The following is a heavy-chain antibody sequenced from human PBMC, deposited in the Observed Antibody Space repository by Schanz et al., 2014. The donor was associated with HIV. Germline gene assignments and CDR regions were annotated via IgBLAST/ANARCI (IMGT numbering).Heavy chain of an antibody. V-gene: IGHV3-7*01. D-gene: IGHD4-17*01. CDR3: ARGGLRWHPEWLDY. Sequence: EVHLVESGGGMVQPGGSLRLSCAASGFTFSDNWMAWVRQAPGKGLEWVANIKGDGSEKNLVDSVKGRFTISRDNSKNTLYLQMNSLRAEDTAVYYCARGGLRWHPEWLDYWGQGTLVTVSS. J-gene: IGHJ4*02. CDR1: GFTFSDNW. CDR2: IKGDGSEK.